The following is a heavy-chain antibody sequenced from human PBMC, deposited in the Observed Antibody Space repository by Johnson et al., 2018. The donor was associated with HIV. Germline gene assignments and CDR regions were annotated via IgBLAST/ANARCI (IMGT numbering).Heavy chain of an antibody. CDR3: ARAEGDYYDSGGWGPDAFDI. V-gene: IGHV3-66*01. D-gene: IGHD3-22*01. CDR2: IYSGGSI. Sequence: VQLVESGGGLVQPGRSLRLSCAASGFTVSSNYMSWVRQAPGKGLEWVSVIYSGGSIYYAASVKGRFTISRDNSKNTLYLQMNSLRAEDTAVYYCARAEGDYYDSGGWGPDAFDIWGQGTMVTVSS. CDR1: GFTVSSNY. J-gene: IGHJ3*02.